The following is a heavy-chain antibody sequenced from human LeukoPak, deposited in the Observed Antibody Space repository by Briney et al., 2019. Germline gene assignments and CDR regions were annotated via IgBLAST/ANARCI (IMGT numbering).Heavy chain of an antibody. CDR2: INTSAGST. Sequence: ASVKVSCKASGYTFTTYFLHWVRQAPGQGLEWMGMINTSAGSTNYAQNFQGRVTMTRDTSTSTDYMDLTSLRSEDTAVYYCAREAPGGYFDYWAQGTLVTVSS. V-gene: IGHV1-46*01. CDR3: AREAPGGYFDY. J-gene: IGHJ4*02. CDR1: GYTFTTYF. D-gene: IGHD3-16*01.